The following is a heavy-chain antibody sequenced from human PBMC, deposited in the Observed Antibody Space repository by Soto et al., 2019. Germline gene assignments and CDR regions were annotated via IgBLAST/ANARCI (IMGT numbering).Heavy chain of an antibody. J-gene: IGHJ6*02. Sequence: SETLSLTCTVSGGSISSGDYYWSWIRQPPGKGLEWIGYIYYSGSTYYNPSLKSRVTISVDTSKNQFSLKLSSVTAADTAVYYCARVPVTTIAARPGYYYYGMDVWGQETTVTVSS. CDR3: ARVPVTTIAARPGYYYYGMDV. V-gene: IGHV4-30-4*01. D-gene: IGHD6-6*01. CDR1: GGSISSGDYY. CDR2: IYYSGST.